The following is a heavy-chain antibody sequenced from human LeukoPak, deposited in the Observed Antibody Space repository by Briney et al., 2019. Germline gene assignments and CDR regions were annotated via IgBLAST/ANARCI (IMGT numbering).Heavy chain of an antibody. CDR2: TYYRSKWYN. CDR1: GDSLSSNSAA. D-gene: IGHD6-19*01. J-gene: IGHJ4*02. V-gene: IGHV6-1*01. Sequence: SQTLSLTCAISGDSLSSNSAAWNWIRQSPSRGLEWLGRTYYRSKWYNDYAVSVKRRITINPDTSKNQFSLQLNSVTPEDTAVYYCASQVFVAGTAMGHYPFDYWGQGTLVTVSS. CDR3: ASQVFVAGTAMGHYPFDY.